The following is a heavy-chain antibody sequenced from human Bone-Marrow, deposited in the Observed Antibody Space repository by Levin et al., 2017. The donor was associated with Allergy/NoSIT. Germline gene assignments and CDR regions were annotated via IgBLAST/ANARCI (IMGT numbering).Heavy chain of an antibody. CDR1: GFTFSFYW. Sequence: SCAASGFTFSFYWMHWVRQAPGKGLVWVSRIDSDGISPTYADSVKGRFTMSRDNTKKILYLEMNTLRAEDTAVYYCARDRFYGSGADPYYYAVDVWGQGTTVTVSS. CDR2: IDSDGISP. D-gene: IGHD3-10*01. J-gene: IGHJ6*02. CDR3: ARDRFYGSGADPYYYAVDV. V-gene: IGHV3-74*01.